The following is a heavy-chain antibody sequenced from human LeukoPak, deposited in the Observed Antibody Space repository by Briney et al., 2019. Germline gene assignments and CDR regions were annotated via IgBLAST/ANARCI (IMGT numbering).Heavy chain of an antibody. D-gene: IGHD3-16*01. J-gene: IGHJ6*03. V-gene: IGHV4-34*01. CDR2: INHSGST. CDR3: ARAGGYYYYMDV. Sequence: SGTLSLTCAVYGGSFSGYYWSWIRQPPGKGLEWIGEINHSGSTNYNPSLKSRVTISVDTSKNQFSLKLSSVTAADTAVYYCARAGGYYYYMDVWGKGTTVTISS. CDR1: GGSFSGYY.